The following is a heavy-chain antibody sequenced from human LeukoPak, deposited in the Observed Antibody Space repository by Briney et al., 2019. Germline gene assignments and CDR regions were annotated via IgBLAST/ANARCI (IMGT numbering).Heavy chain of an antibody. CDR2: IHYSGST. V-gene: IGHV4-59*01. CDR3: ARGGNSWYADY. J-gene: IGHJ4*02. CDR1: GGSISSYY. Sequence: SETLSLTCTVSGGSISSYYWSWIRQPPEKGLEWIGYIHYSGSTSYNPSLKSRVTMSVDTSNNQFSLKVSSVTAADTAVYYCARGGNSWYADYWGQGTLVTVSS. D-gene: IGHD6-13*01.